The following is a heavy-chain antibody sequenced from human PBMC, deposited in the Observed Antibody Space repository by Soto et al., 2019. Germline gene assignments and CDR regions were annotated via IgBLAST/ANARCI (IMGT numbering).Heavy chain of an antibody. V-gene: IGHV1-69*01. D-gene: IGHD4-17*01. Sequence: SWVRQVPGQGLEWMGGIIPIFATPKYGQKFQDRVTITADESTSTAYMELSSLRSDDTAVYYCARARYGDFVTWFDSWGQGTPVTVSS. CDR2: IIPIFATP. J-gene: IGHJ5*01. CDR3: ARARYGDFVTWFDS.